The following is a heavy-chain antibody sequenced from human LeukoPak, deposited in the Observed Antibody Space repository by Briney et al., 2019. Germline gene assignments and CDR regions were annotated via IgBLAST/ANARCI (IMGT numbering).Heavy chain of an antibody. J-gene: IGHJ4*02. D-gene: IGHD3-10*01. CDR3: ARESNYYGSGSYYRFVDY. CDR1: GGSISSYY. Sequence: PSETLSLTCTVSGGSISSYYWSWIRQPPGKGLEWIGYIYYSGSTNYNPSLKSRVTISVDTSKNQFSLKLSSVTAADTAVYYCARESNYYGSGSYYRFVDYWSQGTLVTVSS. V-gene: IGHV4-59*01. CDR2: IYYSGST.